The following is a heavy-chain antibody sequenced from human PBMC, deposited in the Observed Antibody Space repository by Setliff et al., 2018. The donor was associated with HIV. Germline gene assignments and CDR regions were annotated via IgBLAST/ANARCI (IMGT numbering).Heavy chain of an antibody. D-gene: IGHD3-3*01. J-gene: IGHJ4*02. V-gene: IGHV3-48*04. CDR2: ISAGSGNI. CDR1: GFTFSAFS. CDR3: LRERNFWSRSPG. Sequence: GGSLRLSCAASGFTFSAFSMNWVRQAPGRGLEWISYISAGSGNIYYTASVWGRFTISRDNTKNLLYLQMNRLRAEDTAVYYCLRERNFWSRSPGWGQGTLVTVPQ.